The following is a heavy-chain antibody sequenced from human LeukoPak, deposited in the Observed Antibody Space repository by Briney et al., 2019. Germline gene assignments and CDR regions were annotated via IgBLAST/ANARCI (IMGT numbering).Heavy chain of an antibody. CDR2: IYRSGST. CDR3: ARGTYGYYMDV. Sequence: SGTLSLTCSGSNYSISNSLYWGWLRQPPGKGLEWIGSIYRSGSTFYNPSLKSRVTISLDTSKNQFSLKLSSVTAADTAVYFCARGTYGYYMDVWGKGTTVTVSS. CDR1: NYSISNSLY. V-gene: IGHV4-38-2*02. J-gene: IGHJ6*03. D-gene: IGHD4-17*01.